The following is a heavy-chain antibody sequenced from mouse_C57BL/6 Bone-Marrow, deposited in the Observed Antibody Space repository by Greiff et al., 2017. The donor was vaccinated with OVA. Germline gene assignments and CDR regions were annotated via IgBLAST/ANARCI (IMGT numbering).Heavy chain of an antibody. V-gene: IGHV1-63*01. J-gene: IGHJ4*01. D-gene: IGHD2-3*01. CDR2: IYPGGGYT. CDR3: ARYGVGWLLRYAMDY. Sequence: QVQLQQSGAELVRPGTSVKMSCKASGYTFTNYWIGWAKQRPGHGLEWIGDIYPGGGYTNYNEKFKGTATLTADKSSSTAYMQFSSLTSEDSAIYYCARYGVGWLLRYAMDYWGQGTSVTVSS. CDR1: GYTFTNYW.